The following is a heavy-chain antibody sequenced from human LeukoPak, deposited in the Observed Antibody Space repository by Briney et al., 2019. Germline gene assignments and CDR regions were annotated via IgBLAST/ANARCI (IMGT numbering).Heavy chain of an antibody. Sequence: KSSETLSLTCTVSGGSISSYYWSWIRQPPGKGLEWIGYIYYSGSTNYNPSLKSRVTISVDTSKNQFSLKLSSVTAADTAVYYCARAVTSSSSWYKWVNWFDPWGQGTLVTVSS. CDR3: ARAVTSSSSWYKWVNWFDP. J-gene: IGHJ5*02. CDR1: GGSISSYY. CDR2: IYYSGST. D-gene: IGHD6-13*01. V-gene: IGHV4-59*12.